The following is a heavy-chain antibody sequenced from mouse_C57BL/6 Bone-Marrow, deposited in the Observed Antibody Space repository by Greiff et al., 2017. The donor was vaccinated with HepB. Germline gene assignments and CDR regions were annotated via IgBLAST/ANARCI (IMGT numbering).Heavy chain of an antibody. J-gene: IGHJ1*03. D-gene: IGHD1-1*01. CDR2: IRNKANGYTT. CDR3: ARATTVVAHWYFDV. CDR1: GFTFTDYY. V-gene: IGHV7-3*01. Sequence: EVKVVESGGGLVQPGGSLSLSCAASGFTFTDYYMSWVRQPPGKALEWLGFIRNKANGYTTEYSASVKGRFTISRDNSQSILYLHMNALRAEDSATYYCARATTVVAHWYFDVWGTGTTVTVSS.